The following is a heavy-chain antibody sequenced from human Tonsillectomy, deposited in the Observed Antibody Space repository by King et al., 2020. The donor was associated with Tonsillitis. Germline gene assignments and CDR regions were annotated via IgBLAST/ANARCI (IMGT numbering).Heavy chain of an antibody. CDR2: ISGSGGST. CDR3: AKDSRRGPGAFDI. CDR1: GFTFSSYA. Sequence: VQLVESGGGLVQPGGSLRLSCAASGFTFSSYAMSWVRPAPGKGREWVSAISGSGGSTSYADSVKGRFTISRDHSKNTLYLQMNSLRAEDTAVYYCAKDSRRGPGAFDIWGQGTMVTVSS. V-gene: IGHV3-23*04. D-gene: IGHD3-16*01. J-gene: IGHJ3*02.